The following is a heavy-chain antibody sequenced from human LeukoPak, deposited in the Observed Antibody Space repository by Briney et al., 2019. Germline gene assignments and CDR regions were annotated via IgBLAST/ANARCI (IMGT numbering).Heavy chain of an antibody. CDR3: ARDSYSSSWYLLTDY. CDR1: GYTFTGYF. CDR2: INPNSGVT. D-gene: IGHD6-13*01. Sequence: ASVKVSCKASGYTFTGYFMHWVRQAPGQGLEWLGWINPNSGVTNYAQKFQGRVTMTRDTSISTAYMELSRLRSDDTAVYYCARDSYSSSWYLLTDYWGQGTLVTVSS. J-gene: IGHJ4*02. V-gene: IGHV1-2*02.